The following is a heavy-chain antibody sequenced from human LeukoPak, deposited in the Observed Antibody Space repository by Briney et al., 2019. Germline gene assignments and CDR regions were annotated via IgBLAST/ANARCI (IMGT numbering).Heavy chain of an antibody. J-gene: IGHJ2*01. V-gene: IGHV4-61*01. CDR1: GGSISSSSYY. CDR3: ARAPQWLVRYFDL. CDR2: IYYSGST. Sequence: PSETLSLTCTVSGGSISSSSYYWSWIRQPPGKGLEWIGYIYYSGSTNYNPSLKSRVTISVDTSKNQFSLKLSSVTAADTAVYYCARAPQWLVRYFDLWGRGTLVTVSS. D-gene: IGHD6-19*01.